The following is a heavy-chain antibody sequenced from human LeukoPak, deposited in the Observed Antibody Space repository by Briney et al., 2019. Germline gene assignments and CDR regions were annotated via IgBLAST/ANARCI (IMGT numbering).Heavy chain of an antibody. CDR3: AKAYGSGSYSLDY. V-gene: IGHV3-23*01. CDR1: GFTFSSYG. CDR2: ISGSGGST. J-gene: IGHJ4*02. D-gene: IGHD3-10*01. Sequence: PGGTLRLSCAASGFTFSSYGMSWVRQAPGKGLEWVSAISGSGGSTYYADSVKGRFTISRDNSKNTLYLQMNSLRAEDTAVYYCAKAYGSGSYSLDYWGQGTLVTVSS.